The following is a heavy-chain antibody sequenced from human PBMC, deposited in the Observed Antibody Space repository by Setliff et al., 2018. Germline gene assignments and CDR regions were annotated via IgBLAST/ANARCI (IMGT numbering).Heavy chain of an antibody. D-gene: IGHD3-9*01. Sequence: GSLRLSCAASGFTFSSYAMSWVRQAPGKGLEWVSSISSSSSYIYYADSVKGRFTISRDNSKNTLYLQMNSLRAEDTAVYYCAKHGAYNDFLTGYNFYYDMDVWGQGTTVTVSS. J-gene: IGHJ6*02. CDR3: AKHGAYNDFLTGYNFYYDMDV. CDR1: GFTFSSYA. V-gene: IGHV3-23*01. CDR2: ISSSSSYI.